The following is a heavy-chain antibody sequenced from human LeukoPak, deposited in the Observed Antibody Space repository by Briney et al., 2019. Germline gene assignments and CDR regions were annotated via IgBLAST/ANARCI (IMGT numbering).Heavy chain of an antibody. CDR3: AGDQIRADAFDI. CDR1: GYTLTELS. V-gene: IGHV1-24*01. Sequence: ASVKVSCKVSGYTLTELSMHWVRQAPGKGLEWMGGFDPEDGETLYAQKFQGRVTMTEDTSTDTAYMELSSLRSEDTAVYYCAGDQIRADAFDIWGQGTMVTVSS. D-gene: IGHD1-26*01. CDR2: FDPEDGET. J-gene: IGHJ3*02.